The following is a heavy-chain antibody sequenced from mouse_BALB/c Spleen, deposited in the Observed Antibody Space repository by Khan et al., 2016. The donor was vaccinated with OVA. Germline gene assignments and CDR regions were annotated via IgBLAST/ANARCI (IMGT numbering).Heavy chain of an antibody. CDR2: ISSGGTYT. CDR3: ARHWVGVMDY. J-gene: IGHJ4*01. Sequence: EVELVESGGDLVKPGGSLKLSCAASGFTFSTYGMSWVRQTPDKRLEWVATISSGGTYTYYPDSVKGRSTISRDTAKNTLYLHMTSLRSEDTAMYYCARHWVGVMDYWGQGTSVTVSS. CDR1: GFTFSTYG. D-gene: IGHD1-1*01. V-gene: IGHV5-6*01.